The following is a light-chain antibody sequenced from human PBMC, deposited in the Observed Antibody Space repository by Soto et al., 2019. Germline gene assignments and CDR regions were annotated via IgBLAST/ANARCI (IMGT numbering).Light chain of an antibody. Sequence: QSALTQPASVSGSPGQSITISCTGTSSDVGGYNYVSWYQQHPGKAPKLMIYDVNNRPPGVSNRFSGSKSGHTASLTISALLVADEADYYCSSYTRSSTLGVFGTGTKLTVL. V-gene: IGLV2-14*01. J-gene: IGLJ1*01. CDR1: SSDVGGYNY. CDR2: DVN. CDR3: SSYTRSSTLGV.